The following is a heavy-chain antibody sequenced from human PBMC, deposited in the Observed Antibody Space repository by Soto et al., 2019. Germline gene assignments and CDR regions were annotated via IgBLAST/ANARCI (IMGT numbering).Heavy chain of an antibody. Sequence: PVKGSCKASGGTLSSHAISWVRQAPGQGLEWIGGIIPIFGTANYAQKFQGRVTITADESTSTAYMELSSLRSEDTAVYYCARYVSGSSLDYWGQGTLVTVSS. V-gene: IGHV1-69*13. CDR2: IIPIFGTA. J-gene: IGHJ4*02. D-gene: IGHD1-26*01. CDR3: ARYVSGSSLDY. CDR1: GGTLSSHA.